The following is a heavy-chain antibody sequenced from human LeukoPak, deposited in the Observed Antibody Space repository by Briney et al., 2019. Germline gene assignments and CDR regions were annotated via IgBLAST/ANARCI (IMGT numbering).Heavy chain of an antibody. V-gene: IGHV4-38-2*01. D-gene: IGHD1-26*01. Sequence: SETLSLTCAVSGYSISSGYYWGWIRQPPGKGLEWIGSIYHSGSTYYNPSLKSRVTISVDTSKNQFSLKLSSVTAADTAVYYCARSVRARYSGSHFDYWGQGTLVTVSS. J-gene: IGHJ4*02. CDR2: IYHSGST. CDR1: GYSISSGYY. CDR3: ARSVRARYSGSHFDY.